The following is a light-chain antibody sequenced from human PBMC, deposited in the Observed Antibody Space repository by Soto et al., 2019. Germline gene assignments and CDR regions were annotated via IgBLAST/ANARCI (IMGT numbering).Light chain of an antibody. Sequence: DIQMTQSPSSLSASVGDRVTITCRASQGISNYLAWYQQKPGKVPELLIYGASTLKSGVPSRFSGSGSGTDFTLTISSLQPEDVATYDCQNYNSAPFTFGLGTRVDIK. CDR3: QNYNSAPFT. CDR2: GAS. J-gene: IGKJ3*01. V-gene: IGKV1-27*01. CDR1: QGISNY.